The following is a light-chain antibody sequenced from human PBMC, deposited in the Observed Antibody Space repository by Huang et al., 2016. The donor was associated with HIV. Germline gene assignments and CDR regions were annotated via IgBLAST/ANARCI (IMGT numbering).Light chain of an antibody. CDR1: QSVTNN. V-gene: IGKV3-15*01. CDR2: GAS. J-gene: IGKJ2*01. CDR3: QQYNNWPPGDT. Sequence: EIVMTQSPATLSLSLGERATLSCRASQSVTNNLAWYQQKPGQAPRLLIYGASTRATGIPARFSCSGSGTEFTLTISSLQSEDFVVYYCQQYNNWPPGDTFGQGTKLEIK.